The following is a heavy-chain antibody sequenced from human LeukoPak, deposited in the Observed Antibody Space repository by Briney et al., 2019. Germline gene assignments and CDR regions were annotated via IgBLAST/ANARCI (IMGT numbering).Heavy chain of an antibody. Sequence: GGSLRLSCAASGFTFSSYGMHWVRQAPGKGLEWVAFIRYDGSNKYYADSVKGRFTISRDNSKNTLYLQMNSLRAEDTAVYYCGKGGLLRFLEWLSDFDYGGQETRVTVSS. CDR3: GKGGLLRFLEWLSDFDY. CDR1: GFTFSSYG. V-gene: IGHV3-30*02. CDR2: IRYDGSNK. D-gene: IGHD3-3*01. J-gene: IGHJ4*02.